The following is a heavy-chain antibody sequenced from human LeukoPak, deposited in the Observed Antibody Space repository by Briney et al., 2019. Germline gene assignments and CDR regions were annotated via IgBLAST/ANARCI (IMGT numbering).Heavy chain of an antibody. CDR1: GYLFTTYW. J-gene: IGHJ5*02. CDR2: IYPDDSDI. Sequence: GGSLQISCKGSGYLFTTYWIGGGRQQPGKGLEWMGIIYPDDSDIRYSPSFQGQVTISADKSISTAYLQWSSLKASDTAMYYCARAYDRRVYGSIVYTNWFDPWGQGTLVTVSS. D-gene: IGHD3-22*01. CDR3: ARAYDRRVYGSIVYTNWFDP. V-gene: IGHV5-51*01.